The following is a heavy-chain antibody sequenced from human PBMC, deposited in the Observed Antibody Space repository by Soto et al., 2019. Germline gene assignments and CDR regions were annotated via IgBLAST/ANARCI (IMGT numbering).Heavy chain of an antibody. V-gene: IGHV3-23*01. Sequence: GSLRLSCAASGFTFRSYAMSWVRQAPGKGLEWVSAISGSGGSTYYADSVKGRFTISRDNSKNTLYLQMNSLRAEDTAVYYCAKGPGSSGWYGSYWFDPWGQGTLVPVSS. CDR1: GFTFRSYA. D-gene: IGHD6-19*01. CDR2: ISGSGGST. CDR3: AKGPGSSGWYGSYWFDP. J-gene: IGHJ5*02.